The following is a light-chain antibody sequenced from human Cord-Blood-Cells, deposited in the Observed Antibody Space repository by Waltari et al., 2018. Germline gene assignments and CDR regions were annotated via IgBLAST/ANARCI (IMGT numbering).Light chain of an antibody. V-gene: IGKV3-11*01. CDR1: QRVSSY. CDR3: QQRSNWPPVT. J-gene: IGKJ5*01. Sequence: EIVLTQSPATLSLSPGERATLSCRASQRVSSYLAWYQQKPGQAPRLLIYDASNRATGIPARFSGSGSGTDFTLTISSLEPEDFVVYYCQQRSNWPPVTFGQGTRLEIK. CDR2: DAS.